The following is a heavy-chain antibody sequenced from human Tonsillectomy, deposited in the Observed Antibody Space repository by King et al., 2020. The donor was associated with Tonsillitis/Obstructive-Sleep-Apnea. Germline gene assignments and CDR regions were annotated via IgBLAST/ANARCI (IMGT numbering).Heavy chain of an antibody. V-gene: IGHV3-66*01. CDR2: IYSGGST. CDR1: GFTVSSNY. D-gene: IGHD6-19*01. J-gene: IGHJ4*02. Sequence: QLVQSGGGLVQPGGSLRLSCAASGFTVSSNYMSWVRQAPGKGLEWVSIIYSGGSTYYADSVKGRFTISRDNSKNTLYLPMSSLRAEDTAVYYCAAAPIGVAGEFDYWGQGTLVTVSS. CDR3: AAAPIGVAGEFDY.